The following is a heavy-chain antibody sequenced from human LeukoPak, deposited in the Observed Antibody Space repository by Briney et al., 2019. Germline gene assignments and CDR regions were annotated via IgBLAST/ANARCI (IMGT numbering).Heavy chain of an antibody. Sequence: GGSLRLSCAASGFTFSSYAMSWVRQAPGKGLEWVSAISGSGGSTYYADSVKGRFTISRDNSKNTLYLQMNSLRAEDTAVYYCASLKNHYDSSGYLVTDAFDIWGQGTMVTVSS. J-gene: IGHJ3*02. D-gene: IGHD3-22*01. V-gene: IGHV3-23*01. CDR1: GFTFSSYA. CDR2: ISGSGGST. CDR3: ASLKNHYDSSGYLVTDAFDI.